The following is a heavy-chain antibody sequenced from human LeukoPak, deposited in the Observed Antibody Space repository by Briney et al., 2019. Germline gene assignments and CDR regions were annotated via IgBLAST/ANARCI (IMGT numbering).Heavy chain of an antibody. Sequence: PGGSLRLSCAASGFTFSSYAMSWVRQAPGKGLEWVSASSGSGGSTYYADSVKGRFTISRDNSKNTLYLQMNSLRAEDTAVYYCAKSGITMIVVALTFDIWGQGTMVTVSS. CDR2: SSGSGGST. CDR1: GFTFSSYA. CDR3: AKSGITMIVVALTFDI. J-gene: IGHJ3*02. V-gene: IGHV3-23*01. D-gene: IGHD3-22*01.